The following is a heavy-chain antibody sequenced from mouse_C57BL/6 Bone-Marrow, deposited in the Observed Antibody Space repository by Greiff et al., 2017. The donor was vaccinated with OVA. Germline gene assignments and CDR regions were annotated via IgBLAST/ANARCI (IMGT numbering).Heavy chain of an antibody. CDR2: ISSGGSYT. V-gene: IGHV5-6*02. CDR1: GFTFSSYA. J-gene: IGHJ2*01. CDR3: ARHFDY. Sequence: DVMLVESGGDLVKPGGSLKLSCAASGFTFSSYAMSWVRQTPDKRLEWVATISSGGSYTYYPDSVKGRFTISRDNAKNTLYLQMSSLKSEDTAMYYCARHFDYWGQGTTLTVSS.